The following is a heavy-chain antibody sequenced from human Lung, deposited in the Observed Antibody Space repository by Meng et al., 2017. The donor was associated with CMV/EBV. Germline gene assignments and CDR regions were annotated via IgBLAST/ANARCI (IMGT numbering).Heavy chain of an antibody. J-gene: IGHJ6*02. CDR2: ISWNSGSI. CDR1: GFTFDDYA. V-gene: IGHV3-9*01. CDR3: AKDIGGSAGYGMDV. Sequence: SRRLXCEASGFTFDDYAMHWVRQAPGKGLEWVSGISWNSGSIGYADSVKGRFTISRDNAKNSLYLQMNSLRAEDTALYYCAKDIGGSAGYGMDVSGQGXTVTVSS.